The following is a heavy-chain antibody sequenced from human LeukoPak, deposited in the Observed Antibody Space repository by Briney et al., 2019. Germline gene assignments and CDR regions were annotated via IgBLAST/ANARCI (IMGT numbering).Heavy chain of an antibody. CDR1: GFTVSSNY. CDR2: IYSGGST. V-gene: IGHV3-53*01. J-gene: IGHJ4*02. CDR3: AKTYSSSWYSFDY. Sequence: PGGSLRLSCAASGFTVSSNYMSWVRQAPGKGLEWVSVIYSGGSTYYADSVKGRFTISRDNSKNTLYLQMNSLRAEDTAVYYCAKTYSSSWYSFDYWGQGTLVTVSS. D-gene: IGHD6-13*01.